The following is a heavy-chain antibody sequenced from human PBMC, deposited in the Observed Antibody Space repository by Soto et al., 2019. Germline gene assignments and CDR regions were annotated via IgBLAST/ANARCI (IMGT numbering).Heavy chain of an antibody. CDR1: GFTFSSYA. CDR3: AKDEHYYDSSGYSFDY. Sequence: GSLRLSCAASGFTFSSYAMSWVRQAPGKGLEWVSAISGSGGSTYYADSVKGRFTISRDNSKNTLYLQMNSLRAEDTAVYYCAKDEHYYDSSGYSFDYWGQGXLVTVYS. D-gene: IGHD3-22*01. J-gene: IGHJ4*02. V-gene: IGHV3-23*01. CDR2: ISGSGGST.